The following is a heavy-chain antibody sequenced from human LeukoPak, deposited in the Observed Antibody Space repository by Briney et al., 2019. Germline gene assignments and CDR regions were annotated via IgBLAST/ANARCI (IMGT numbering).Heavy chain of an antibody. CDR3: ARTWSYDFWSGYSY. J-gene: IGHJ4*02. CDR2: IYPGDSDT. Sequence: GASLQISCKGSGSIFTSYWIGWVRPLPGKGLEWMGIIYPGDSDTRYSPSFQGQVTISADKSISTAYLQWSSLKASDTAMYYCARTWSYDFWSGYSYWGQGTLVTVSS. D-gene: IGHD3-3*01. V-gene: IGHV5-51*01. CDR1: GSIFTSYW.